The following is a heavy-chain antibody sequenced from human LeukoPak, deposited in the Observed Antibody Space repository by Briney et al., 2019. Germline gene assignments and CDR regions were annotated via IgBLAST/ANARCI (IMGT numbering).Heavy chain of an antibody. CDR1: GGSISSGSYY. D-gene: IGHD2-15*01. V-gene: IGHV4-61*02. J-gene: IGHJ4*02. Sequence: PSETLSLTCTVSGGSISSGSYYWSWIRQPAGKGLEWIGRIYTSGSTNYNPSLKSRVTISVDTSKNQFSLKLSSVTAADTAVYYCARDGYCSGGSCSLDYWGQRTLVTVSS. CDR2: IYTSGST. CDR3: ARDGYCSGGSCSLDY.